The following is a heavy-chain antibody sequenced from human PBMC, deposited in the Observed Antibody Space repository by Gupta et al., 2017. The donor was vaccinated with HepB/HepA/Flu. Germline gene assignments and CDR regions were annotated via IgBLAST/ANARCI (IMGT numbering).Heavy chain of an antibody. J-gene: IGHJ5*02. CDR3: TFLEIVDCRDSLNCFDP. V-gene: IGHV1-46*03. CDR1: GYAFINYY. D-gene: IGHD5-12*01. Sequence: QVRLVQSGAEVKKPGASVKVSCKASGYAFINYYLNWVRQAPGQGLEWMGMVNPRGGSTTYSQKFQGRVTMTSDTSTTTVYMELSSLRSEDTAVYYCTFLEIVDCRDSLNCFDPWGQGTLVTVSS. CDR2: VNPRGGST.